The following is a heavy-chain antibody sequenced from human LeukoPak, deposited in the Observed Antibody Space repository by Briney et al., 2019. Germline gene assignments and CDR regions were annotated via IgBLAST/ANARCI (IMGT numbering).Heavy chain of an antibody. CDR2: ISSSSSYI. D-gene: IGHD5-24*01. Sequence: KPGGSLRLSCAASGFTFSSYSMNWVRQAPGKGLEWVSSISSSSSYIYYADSVKGRFTISRDNAKNSLYLQMNSLRAEDAAVYYCARDPGYALQYDPPDYWGQGTLVTVSS. CDR3: ARDPGYALQYDPPDY. V-gene: IGHV3-21*01. CDR1: GFTFSSYS. J-gene: IGHJ4*02.